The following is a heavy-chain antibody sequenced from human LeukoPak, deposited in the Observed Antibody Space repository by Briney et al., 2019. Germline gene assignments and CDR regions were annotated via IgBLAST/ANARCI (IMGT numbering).Heavy chain of an antibody. CDR2: ISSSGSTI. Sequence: PGGSLRLSCAASGFTFSDYYMSWIRQAPGKGLEWVSYISSSGSTIYYADSVKGRFTISRDNAKNSLYLQMNSLRAEDTAVYYCARAKVWRTGYFDWLLQPDSPPIYYFDYWGQGTLVTVSS. CDR1: GFTFSDYY. CDR3: ARAKVWRTGYFDWLLQPDSPPIYYFDY. D-gene: IGHD3-9*01. J-gene: IGHJ4*02. V-gene: IGHV3-11*01.